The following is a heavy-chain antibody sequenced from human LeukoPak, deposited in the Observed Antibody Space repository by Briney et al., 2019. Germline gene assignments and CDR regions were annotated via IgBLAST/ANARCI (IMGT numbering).Heavy chain of an antibody. CDR2: IYYSGST. CDR3: ASDYGGNFPDAFDI. Sequence: SETLSLTCAVSGYSISSGYYWSWIRQPPGKGLEWIGYIYYSGSTNYNPSLKSRVTISVDTSKYQFSLKLSSVTAADTAVYYCASDYGGNFPDAFDIWGQGTMVTVSS. D-gene: IGHD4-23*01. V-gene: IGHV4-61*01. J-gene: IGHJ3*02. CDR1: GYSISSGYY.